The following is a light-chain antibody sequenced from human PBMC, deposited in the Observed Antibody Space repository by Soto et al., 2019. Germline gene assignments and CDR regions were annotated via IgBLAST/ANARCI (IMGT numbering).Light chain of an antibody. J-gene: IGKJ5*01. Sequence: EIVLTQSPGILSLSPGERATLSCRASQSVSNDFLAWYQQKPGQAPRLLIYGASSRATGIPDRFSGSGSGTDFTLTISRLEPEDFAVYYCQQYGSSRITFGQGTRLAIK. CDR1: QSVSNDF. CDR3: QQYGSSRIT. V-gene: IGKV3-20*01. CDR2: GAS.